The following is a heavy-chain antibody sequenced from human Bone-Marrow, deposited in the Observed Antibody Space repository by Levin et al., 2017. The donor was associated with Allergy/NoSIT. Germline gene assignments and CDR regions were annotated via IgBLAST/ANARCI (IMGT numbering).Heavy chain of an antibody. CDR3: ARQICSDGRCDENDAFHI. CDR1: GFNFTNSW. CDR2: IYLDDSDT. V-gene: IGHV5-51*01. D-gene: IGHD2-15*01. J-gene: IGHJ3*02. Sequence: GESLKISCQASGFNFTNSWVGWVRQMPGKGLEWLGIIYLDDSDTRYSPSFQGQDTISADKSISTAYLQWSSLKASASALYSCARQICSDGRCDENDAFHIWGHGRMVTVSS.